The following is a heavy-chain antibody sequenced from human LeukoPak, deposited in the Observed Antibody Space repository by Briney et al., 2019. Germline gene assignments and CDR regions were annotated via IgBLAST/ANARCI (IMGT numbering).Heavy chain of an antibody. J-gene: IGHJ6*03. V-gene: IGHV3-48*04. CDR3: AKGLRTGVGPYMGYHYYMDV. CDR1: GFTFSAYS. Sequence: GGSLRLSCAASGFTFSAYSMNWVRQAPGKGLEWISFIDGGTRIIFYADSVKGRFTISRDNAKNSLFLQMNSLRAEDTAVYYCAKGLRTGVGPYMGYHYYMDVWGKGATVTVSS. CDR2: IDGGTRII. D-gene: IGHD3-16*01.